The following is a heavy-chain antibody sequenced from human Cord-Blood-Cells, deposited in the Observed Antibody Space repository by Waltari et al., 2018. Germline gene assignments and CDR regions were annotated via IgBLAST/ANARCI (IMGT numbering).Heavy chain of an antibody. D-gene: IGHD3-16*01. J-gene: IGHJ4*02. V-gene: IGHV1-2*04. CDR2: INPNSGST. Sequence: QVQLVQSGAEVKKPGASVKVSCKASGYTFTGYYMHWMRQAPGQGLEWMGWINPNSGSTNYEQKFQVWVTMTRDTSISTDYMELSRLRSDDTAVYYCARDVGGGTLDYWGQGTLVTVSS. CDR3: ARDVGGGTLDY. CDR1: GYTFTGYY.